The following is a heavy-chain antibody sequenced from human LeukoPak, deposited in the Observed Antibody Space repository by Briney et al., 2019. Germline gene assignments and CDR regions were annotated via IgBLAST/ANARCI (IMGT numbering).Heavy chain of an antibody. J-gene: IGHJ6*02. Sequence: GGSLTLSCAASGFTFSSYAMHWVRQAPGKGLEWVAVISYDGSNKYYADSVKGRFTISRGNSKNTLYLQMNSLRAEDTAVYYCAREGSTSYYYYYGMDVWGQGTTVTVSS. CDR3: AREGSTSYYYYYGMDV. D-gene: IGHD2-2*01. CDR2: ISYDGSNK. V-gene: IGHV3-30-3*01. CDR1: GFTFSSYA.